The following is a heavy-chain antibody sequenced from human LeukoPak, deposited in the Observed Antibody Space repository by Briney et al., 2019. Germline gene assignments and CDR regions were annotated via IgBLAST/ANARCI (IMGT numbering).Heavy chain of an antibody. J-gene: IGHJ4*02. CDR1: GGSISSYY. CDR2: IYYSGST. D-gene: IGHD1-26*01. V-gene: IGHV4-59*12. CDR3: ARDSVYSGSSLDY. Sequence: KPSETLSLTCTVSGGSISSYYWSWIRQPPGKGLEWIGYIYYSGSTYYNPSLKSRVTISVDTSKNHFSLKLSSVTAADTAVYYCARDSVYSGSSLDYWGQGTLVTVSS.